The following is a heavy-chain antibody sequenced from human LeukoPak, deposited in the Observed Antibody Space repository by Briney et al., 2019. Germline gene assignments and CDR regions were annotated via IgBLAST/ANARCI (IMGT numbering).Heavy chain of an antibody. D-gene: IGHD6-19*01. J-gene: IGHJ3*02. CDR1: GFTFSSHA. Sequence: PGGSLRLSCVVSGFTFSSHAMHWVRQAPGKGLEYVSAITSNGGTTYYANSVKGRFTISRDNSKNTLYLQMDSLRAEDTAVYYCARVAVGGTRAFDIWGQGTTVTVSS. CDR3: ARVAVGGTRAFDI. CDR2: ITSNGGTT. V-gene: IGHV3-64*01.